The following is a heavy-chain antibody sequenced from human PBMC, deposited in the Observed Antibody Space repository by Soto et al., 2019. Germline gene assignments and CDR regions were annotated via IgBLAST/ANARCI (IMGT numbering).Heavy chain of an antibody. Sequence: GASAKLSCKASGGTFSSYAISWVRQATGQGLEWMGGINPSGGSTSYAQKFQGRVTMTRDTSTSTVYMELSSLRSEDTAVYYCARGEYYYDSSGYYPYWGQGTLVTVSS. CDR2: INPSGGST. CDR3: ARGEYYYDSSGYYPY. CDR1: GGTFSSYA. J-gene: IGHJ4*02. D-gene: IGHD3-22*01. V-gene: IGHV1-46*01.